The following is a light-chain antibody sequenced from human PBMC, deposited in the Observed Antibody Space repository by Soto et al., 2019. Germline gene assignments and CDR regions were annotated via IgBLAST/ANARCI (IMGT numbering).Light chain of an antibody. V-gene: IGKV1-39*01. CDR1: QSISSH. Sequence: DIHMTQSPSSLSASVGDSVSFTCRASQSISSHLNWYQQHPGKAPKLLIYTSSTLQSGVPSRFSGSGSWTDFTLTISSLQPEDFATYFCQQNHSTPLTFGGGTKVEIK. CDR3: QQNHSTPLT. J-gene: IGKJ4*01. CDR2: TSS.